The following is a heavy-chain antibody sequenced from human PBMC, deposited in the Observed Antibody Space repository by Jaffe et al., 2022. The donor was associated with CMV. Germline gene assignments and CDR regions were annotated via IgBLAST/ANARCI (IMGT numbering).Heavy chain of an antibody. D-gene: IGHD2-2*01. CDR3: ARSQDIVVVPAAPAFYYYYGMDV. V-gene: IGHV1-2*02. J-gene: IGHJ6*02. CDR1: GYTFTGYY. CDR2: INPNSGGT. Sequence: QVQLVQSGAEVKKPGASVKVSCKASGYTFTGYYMHWVRQAPGQGLEWMGWINPNSGGTNYAQKFQGRVTMTRDTSISTAYMELSRLRSDDTAVYYCARSQDIVVVPAAPAFYYYYGMDVWGQGTTVTVSS.